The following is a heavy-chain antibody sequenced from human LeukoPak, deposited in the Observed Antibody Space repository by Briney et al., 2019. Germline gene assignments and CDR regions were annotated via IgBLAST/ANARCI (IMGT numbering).Heavy chain of an antibody. D-gene: IGHD3-3*01. CDR1: GCTFSNYY. J-gene: IGHJ4*02. CDR3: AKGQLEWLLTTQDIDY. CDR2: ISSGSNYI. V-gene: IGHV3-21*01. Sequence: PGGSLRLSCAASGCTFSNYYRNWVRQAPGKGLEWVSSISSGSNYIYYADSLKGRFTISRDNAKNSLSLQMNSLRAEDTAVYYCAKGQLEWLLTTQDIDYWGQGTLVTVSS.